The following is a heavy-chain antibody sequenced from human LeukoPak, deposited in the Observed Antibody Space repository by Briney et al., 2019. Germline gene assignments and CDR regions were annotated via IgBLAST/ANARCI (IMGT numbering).Heavy chain of an antibody. Sequence: GGSLRLSCAASGFTFGSYWMHWVRQAPGKGLVWVSRINTDGGSTTYADSVKGRFTISRDNAKNTLYLQMNSLRAEDTAVYYCARGLVPAAISYWGQGTLVTVSS. CDR3: ARGLVPAAISY. D-gene: IGHD2-2*01. CDR2: INTDGGST. CDR1: GFTFGSYW. J-gene: IGHJ4*02. V-gene: IGHV3-74*01.